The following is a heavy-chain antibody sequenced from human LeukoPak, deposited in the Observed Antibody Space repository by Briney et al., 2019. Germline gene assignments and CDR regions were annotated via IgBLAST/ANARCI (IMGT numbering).Heavy chain of an antibody. J-gene: IGHJ5*02. CDR3: ARDRYSSSWQMRNWFDP. CDR2: INPNSGGT. Sequence: ASVKVSCKASGYTFTGYYMHWVRQAPGQGLEWMGWINPNSGGTNYAQKFQGRVTMTRDTSISTAYMELRRLRSDDTAVYYCARDRYSSSWQMRNWFDPWGQGTLVTVSS. D-gene: IGHD6-13*01. V-gene: IGHV1-2*02. CDR1: GYTFTGYY.